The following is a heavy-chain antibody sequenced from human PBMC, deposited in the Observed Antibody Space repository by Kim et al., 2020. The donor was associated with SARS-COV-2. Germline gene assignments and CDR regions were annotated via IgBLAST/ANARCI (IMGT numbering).Heavy chain of an antibody. V-gene: IGHV1-18*01. D-gene: IGHD6-13*01. Sequence: ASVKVSCKASGYTFTSYGISWVRQAPGQGLEWMGWISAYNGNTNYAQKLQGRVTMTTDTSTSTAYMELRSLRSDDTAVYYCASGGSSWSGAEYFQHWGQGTLVTVSS. J-gene: IGHJ1*01. CDR2: ISAYNGNT. CDR1: GYTFTSYG. CDR3: ASGGSSWSGAEYFQH.